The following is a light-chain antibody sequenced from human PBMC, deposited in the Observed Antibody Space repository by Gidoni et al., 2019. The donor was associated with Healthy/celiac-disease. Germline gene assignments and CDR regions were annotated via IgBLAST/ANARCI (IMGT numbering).Light chain of an antibody. V-gene: IGKV2-28*01. J-gene: IGKJ5*01. Sequence: DIVMTQSPLSLPVTPGEPASISCRSSQSLLHSNGYNYLDWYLQKPGQSPQLLIYLGSNRAAGVPDRFSGSGSGTDFTLKISRVEDEDVGVYYCRQALQTPLFGQGTRLEIK. CDR2: LGS. CDR3: RQALQTPL. CDR1: QSLLHSNGYNY.